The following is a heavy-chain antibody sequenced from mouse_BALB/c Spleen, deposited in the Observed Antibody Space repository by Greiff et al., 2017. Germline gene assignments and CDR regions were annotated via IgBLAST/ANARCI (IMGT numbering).Heavy chain of an antibody. J-gene: IGHJ4*01. V-gene: IGHV3-8*02. CDR1: GDSITSGY. D-gene: IGHD1-2*01. CDR2: ISYSGST. CDR3: ARRFTTATGYYYAMDY. Sequence: VQLQQSGPSLVKPSQTLSLTCSVTGDSITSGYWNWIRKFPGNKLEYMGYISYSGSTYYNPSLKSRISITRDTSKNQYYLQLNSVTTEDTATYYCARRFTTATGYYYAMDYWGQGTSVTVSS.